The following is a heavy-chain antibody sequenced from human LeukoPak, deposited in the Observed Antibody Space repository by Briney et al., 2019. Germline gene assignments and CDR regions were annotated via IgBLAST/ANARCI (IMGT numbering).Heavy chain of an antibody. Sequence: GGTLRLSCAASGFTFSNYGMSWVRQAPGKGLEWVSAISGSGGSTYYADSVKGRFTISRDNAKNTLYLQMNSLRAEDTAVYFCLYGGYFQHWGQGTLVTVSS. D-gene: IGHD3-16*01. CDR3: LYGGYFQH. J-gene: IGHJ1*01. CDR2: ISGSGGST. V-gene: IGHV3-23*01. CDR1: GFTFSNYG.